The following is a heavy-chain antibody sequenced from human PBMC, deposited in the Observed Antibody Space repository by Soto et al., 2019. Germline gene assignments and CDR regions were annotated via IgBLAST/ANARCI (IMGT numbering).Heavy chain of an antibody. CDR2: IGAYNGHT. J-gene: IGHJ6*02. D-gene: IGHD3-22*01. Sequence: ASVKVSCKASGYTFTNSGISWVREAPGQGLEWMGWIGAYNGHTKYAQKLQGRVTMTTDTSTSTAYMELRSLKSDDTAVYYCAREDYYDSSGYLPVRYYFGMDVWGQGTTVTVSS. V-gene: IGHV1-18*01. CDR1: GYTFTNSG. CDR3: AREDYYDSSGYLPVRYYFGMDV.